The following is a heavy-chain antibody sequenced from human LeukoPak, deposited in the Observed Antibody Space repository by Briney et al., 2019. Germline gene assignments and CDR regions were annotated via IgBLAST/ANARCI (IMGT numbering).Heavy chain of an antibody. CDR1: GGSISSYY. J-gene: IGHJ5*02. V-gene: IGHV4-4*07. D-gene: IGHD6-19*01. CDR2: IYTSGST. CDR3: ARDLWQWLQYNWFDP. Sequence: PSETLSLTCTVSGGSISSYYWSWIRQPAGKGLEWIGRIYTSGSTNYNPSLKSRVTMSVDTSKNQFSLKLSSVTAADTAVYYCARDLWQWLQYNWFDPWGQGTLVTVSS.